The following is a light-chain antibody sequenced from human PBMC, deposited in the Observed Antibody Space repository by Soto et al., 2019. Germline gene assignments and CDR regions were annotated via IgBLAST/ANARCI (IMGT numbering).Light chain of an antibody. CDR1: SSNIGNNY. CDR3: GTWDTSLSAGVL. CDR2: ENN. Sequence: QSVLTQPPSVSAAPGQKVTISCSGSSSNIGNNYVSWYQQLPGTAPKLLIYENNKRPSGIPDRFSGSKSGTSATLGITGLQTGDEADYYCGTWDTSLSAGVLFGGGTKVTVL. V-gene: IGLV1-51*02. J-gene: IGLJ2*01.